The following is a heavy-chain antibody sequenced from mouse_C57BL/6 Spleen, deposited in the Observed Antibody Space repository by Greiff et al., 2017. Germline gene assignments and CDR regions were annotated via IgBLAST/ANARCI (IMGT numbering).Heavy chain of an antibody. Sequence: VHLVESGPGLVQPSQSLSITCTVSGFSLTSYGVHWVRQSPGQGLEWLGVIWSGGSTDYNAAFISRLSISKDNSKSQVFFKMNSLQADDTAIYYCDRNAYFMDYWGKGTSVTVSS. CDR2: IWSGGST. CDR3: DRNAYFMDY. D-gene: IGHD6-5*01. V-gene: IGHV2-2*01. J-gene: IGHJ4*01. CDR1: GFSLTSYG.